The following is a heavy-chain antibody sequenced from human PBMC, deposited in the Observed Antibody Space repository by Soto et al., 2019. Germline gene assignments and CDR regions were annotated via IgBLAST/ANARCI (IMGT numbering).Heavy chain of an antibody. V-gene: IGHV3-33*01. Sequence: QVQLVESGGGVVQPGRSLRLSCAASGFTFSSYGMHWVRQAPGKGLEWVAVIWFDGRNKWYADSVKGRFTISRDNSKNTLYLQMTRLRAEDTAVYSCARDRGYSGYDSPRYYYGMDVWGQGTTVTVSS. J-gene: IGHJ6*02. D-gene: IGHD5-12*01. CDR3: ARDRGYSGYDSPRYYYGMDV. CDR2: IWFDGRNK. CDR1: GFTFSSYG.